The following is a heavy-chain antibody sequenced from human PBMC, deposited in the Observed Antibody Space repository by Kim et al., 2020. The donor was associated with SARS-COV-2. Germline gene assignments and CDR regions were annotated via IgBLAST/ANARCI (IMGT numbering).Heavy chain of an antibody. CDR1: GFTFDDYA. V-gene: IGHV3-43D*03. D-gene: IGHD5-18*01. Sequence: GGSLRLSCAASGFTFDDYAMHWVRQAPGKGLEWVSLISWDGGSTYYADSVKGRFTISRDNSKNSLYLQMNSLRAEDTALYYCAKGDTAMEYYYYGMDVWGQGTTLTVSS. CDR2: ISWDGGST. J-gene: IGHJ6*02. CDR3: AKGDTAMEYYYYGMDV.